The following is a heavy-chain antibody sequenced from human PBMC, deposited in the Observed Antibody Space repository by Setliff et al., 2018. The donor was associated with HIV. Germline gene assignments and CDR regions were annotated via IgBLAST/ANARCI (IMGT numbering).Heavy chain of an antibody. CDR2: ITYSGSA. CDR1: GGSITSGDYY. V-gene: IGHV4-30-4*08. J-gene: IGHJ4*02. CDR3: ARGGGPDTNFDY. Sequence: PSETLSLTCTVSGGSITSGDYYWSWIRQPPGKGLEWIGYITYSGSAYYNPSLKSRVTISIDTSNNQISLRLSSVTAADRAVYYCARGGGPDTNFDYWGQGTLVTVSS. D-gene: IGHD5-18*01.